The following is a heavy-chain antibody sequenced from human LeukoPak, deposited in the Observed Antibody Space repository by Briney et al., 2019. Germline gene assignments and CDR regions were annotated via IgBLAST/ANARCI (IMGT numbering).Heavy chain of an antibody. J-gene: IGHJ6*03. V-gene: IGHV3-21*01. Sequence: GSLRLSCAASGFTFSSYSMNWVRQAPGKGLEWVSSISSSSYIYYADSVKGRFTISRDNAKDSLYLQMNSLRAEDTAVYYCARDGEGYDFWSGSLYYYYYYMDVWGKGTTVTVSS. D-gene: IGHD3-3*01. CDR1: GFTFSSYS. CDR3: ARDGEGYDFWSGSLYYYYYYMDV. CDR2: ISSSSYI.